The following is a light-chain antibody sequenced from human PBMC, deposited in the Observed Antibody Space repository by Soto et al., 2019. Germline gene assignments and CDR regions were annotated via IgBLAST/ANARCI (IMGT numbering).Light chain of an antibody. V-gene: IGKV1-39*01. Sequence: DIHMTHSPSSVSASICYTVTITCLASQDINVYLNWYQQKPGEVPKLLIYSASTLHSGVPSRFTGSGSETDFTLTIRSLQPEDFATYYCQHGYVAPYSFGQGTKVDIK. CDR2: SAS. CDR3: QHGYVAPYS. CDR1: QDINVY. J-gene: IGKJ2*03.